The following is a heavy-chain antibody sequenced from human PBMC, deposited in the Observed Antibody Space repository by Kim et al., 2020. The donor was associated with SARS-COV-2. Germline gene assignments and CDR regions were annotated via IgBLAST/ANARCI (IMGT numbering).Heavy chain of an antibody. V-gene: IGHV4-39*01. CDR3: ARHRDYLLGGGGFDH. J-gene: IGHJ4*01. CDR1: GDSITSSSYY. Sequence: SETLSLTCSVSGDSITSSSYYWGWIRQPPGKGLEWIGTIYYSTTTYYNPSLKSRVIISVDTPESQFSLKMSSVTAADTAIYYCARHRDYLLGGGGFDHWG. D-gene: IGHD3-16*01. CDR2: IYYSTTT.